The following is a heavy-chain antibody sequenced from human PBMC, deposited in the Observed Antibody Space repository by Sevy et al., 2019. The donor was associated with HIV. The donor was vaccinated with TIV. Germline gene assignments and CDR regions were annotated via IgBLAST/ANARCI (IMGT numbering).Heavy chain of an antibody. CDR3: ARDRTRARYCSSTSCYAPTDY. CDR2: ISAYNGNT. J-gene: IGHJ4*02. Sequence: ASVKVSCKASGYTFTSYGISWVRQAPGQGLEWMGWISAYNGNTNYAQKLQGRVTMTTDTSTSTAYMELRSLRSDDTAGYYCARDRTRARYCSSTSCYAPTDYWGQGTLVTVSS. V-gene: IGHV1-18*01. D-gene: IGHD2-2*01. CDR1: GYTFTSYG.